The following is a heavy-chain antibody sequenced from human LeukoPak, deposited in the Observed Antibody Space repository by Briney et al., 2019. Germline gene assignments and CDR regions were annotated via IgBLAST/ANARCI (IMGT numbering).Heavy chain of an antibody. J-gene: IGHJ4*02. CDR1: GFTFSGSA. CDR2: IRSRANSYVT. V-gene: IGHV3-73*01. Sequence: PGGSLRLSCAASGFTFSGSAVHWVRQASGKGLEWVGRIRSRANSYVTAYAASVTGRFTISRDDSNTAYLQMNSLKTEDTAVYYCARRSLNGYNSCFDYWGQGTLVTVSS. D-gene: IGHD5-24*01. CDR3: ARRSLNGYNSCFDY.